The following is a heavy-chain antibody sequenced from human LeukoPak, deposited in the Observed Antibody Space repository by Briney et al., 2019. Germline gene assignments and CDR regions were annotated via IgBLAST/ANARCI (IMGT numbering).Heavy chain of an antibody. CDR2: IYHSGST. J-gene: IGHJ4*02. D-gene: IGHD5-18*01. V-gene: IGHV4-30-2*01. CDR3: ARGLRGYSYGTPFDY. Sequence: SETLSLTRAVSGGSISSGGYSWSWIRQPPGKGLEWIGYIYHSGSTYYNPSLKSRVTISVDRSKNQFSLKLSSVTAADTAVYYCARGLRGYSYGTPFDYWGQGTLVTVSS. CDR1: GGSISSGGYS.